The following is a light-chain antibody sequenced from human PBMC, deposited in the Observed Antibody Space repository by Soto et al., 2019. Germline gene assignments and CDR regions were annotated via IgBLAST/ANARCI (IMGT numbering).Light chain of an antibody. CDR1: QTISSW. Sequence: DIQMTQSPSTLSGSVGDRVTITCRASQTISSWLAWYQQKTGKAPKLLIYKASTLKSGVPSRFSGSGSGTEFTLTISSLQPDDFATYYCQHYNSYSEAFGQGTKLELK. CDR3: QHYNSYSEA. V-gene: IGKV1-5*03. CDR2: KAS. J-gene: IGKJ1*01.